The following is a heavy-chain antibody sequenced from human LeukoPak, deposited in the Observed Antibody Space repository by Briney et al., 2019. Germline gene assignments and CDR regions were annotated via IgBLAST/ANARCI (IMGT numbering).Heavy chain of an antibody. Sequence: PGGCLRLSCGAPGYTFSSYAMHWVREAPDKGLEWVAGTLYKGNNKFYADSVKGRFSISRDNSKNTLYLQMDSLRPEDTAVYYCAKGDNYYDSSGYYHVKALFDYWGQGALVTVSS. CDR2: TLYKGNNK. CDR1: GYTFSSYA. J-gene: IGHJ4*02. V-gene: IGHV3-30*04. D-gene: IGHD3-22*01. CDR3: AKGDNYYDSSGYYHVKALFDY.